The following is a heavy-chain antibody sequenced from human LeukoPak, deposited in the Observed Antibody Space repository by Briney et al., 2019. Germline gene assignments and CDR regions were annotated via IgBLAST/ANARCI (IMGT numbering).Heavy chain of an antibody. Sequence: GGSLGLSCAVSGITLSNYGMSWVRQAPGKGLEWVAGISDSGGSTNYADSVKGRFTISRDNAKNTLYLQMNSLRAEDTAVYFCAKRGVVIRVILVGFHKQAYYFDSWGQGALVTVSS. CDR2: ISDSGGST. CDR1: GITLSNYG. V-gene: IGHV3-23*01. CDR3: AKRGVVIRVILVGFHKQAYYFDS. D-gene: IGHD3-10*01. J-gene: IGHJ4*02.